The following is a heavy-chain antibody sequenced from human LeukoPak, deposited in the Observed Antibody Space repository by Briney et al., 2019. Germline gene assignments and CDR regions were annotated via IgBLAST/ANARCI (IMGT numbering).Heavy chain of an antibody. CDR1: GGTFSSYA. Sequence: SVKVSCKASGGTFSSYAISWVRQAPGQGLEWMGRIIPILGIANYAQKFQGRVTITADKSTSTAYLELSSLRSEDTAVYYCAKTGRPNNSGWYRWFDPWGQGTLVTVSS. D-gene: IGHD6-19*01. CDR3: AKTGRPNNSGWYRWFDP. J-gene: IGHJ5*02. CDR2: IIPILGIA. V-gene: IGHV1-69*04.